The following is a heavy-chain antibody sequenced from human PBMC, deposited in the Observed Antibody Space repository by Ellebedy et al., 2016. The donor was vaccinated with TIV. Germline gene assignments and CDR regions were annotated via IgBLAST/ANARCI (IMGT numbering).Heavy chain of an antibody. Sequence: PGGSLRLSCVASGFTFSNYGMHWVRQAPGKGLEWVTFIRHDGGATYYADSVKGRFTISRDNSKNTLYVQMNSLRVEDTAVYYCANSGNRYVFLESVDVWGQGTTVTVSS. CDR3: ANSGNRYVFLESVDV. CDR2: IRHDGGAT. D-gene: IGHD3-10*02. CDR1: GFTFSNYG. J-gene: IGHJ6*02. V-gene: IGHV3-30*02.